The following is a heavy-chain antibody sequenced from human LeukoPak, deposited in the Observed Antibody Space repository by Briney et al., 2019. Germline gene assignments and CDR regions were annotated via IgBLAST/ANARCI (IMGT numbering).Heavy chain of an antibody. CDR2: IRYDGSNK. V-gene: IGHV3-30*02. Sequence: GGSLRLSCAASGFTFSSYGMHWVRQAPGKGLEWVAFIRYDGSNKYYADSVKGRFTISRDNSKNTLYLQMNSLRAEDTAVYYCARHPQMGYYRYNMDVWGKGTTVTVSS. D-gene: IGHD3-16*02. J-gene: IGHJ6*03. CDR1: GFTFSSYG. CDR3: ARHPQMGYYRYNMDV.